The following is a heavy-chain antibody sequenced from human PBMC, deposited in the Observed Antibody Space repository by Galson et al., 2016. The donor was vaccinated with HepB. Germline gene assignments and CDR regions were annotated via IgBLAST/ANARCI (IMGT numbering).Heavy chain of an antibody. CDR2: IRGKAHSYAT. CDR1: GFTFSGST. D-gene: IGHD1-1*01. Sequence: SLRLSCAAFGFTFSGSTIHWVRQASGKGLEWVGRIRGKAHSYATGYAESVKGRFTISRDNSKNTLYLQMNSLRAEDTAVYYCARDAYPVGRPPLSQIDYWGQGTLVTVSS. CDR3: ARDAYPVGRPPLSQIDY. V-gene: IGHV3-73*01. J-gene: IGHJ4*02.